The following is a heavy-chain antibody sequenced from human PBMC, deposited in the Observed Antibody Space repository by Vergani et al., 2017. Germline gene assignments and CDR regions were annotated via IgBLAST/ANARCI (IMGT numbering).Heavy chain of an antibody. V-gene: IGHV3-21*01. CDR2: ISSSSSYI. CDR1: GFTFSSYS. Sequence: EVQLVESGGGLVKRGGSLRLSCAASGFTFSSYSMNWVRQAPGKGLEWVSSISSSSSYIHYSDSLKGRFTIARDNAKSSLYLQMNSLGAEDTGVYYCARHVPCGDVACLHFDHWGQGTQVTVSS. D-gene: IGHD2-21*01. J-gene: IGHJ4*02. CDR3: ARHVPCGDVACLHFDH.